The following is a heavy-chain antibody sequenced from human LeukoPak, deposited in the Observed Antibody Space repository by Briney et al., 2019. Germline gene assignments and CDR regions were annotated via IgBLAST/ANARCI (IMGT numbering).Heavy chain of an antibody. CDR2: INAGNGNT. CDR1: GYTFTSYA. Sequence: ASVKVSCKASGYTFTSYAMHWVRQAPGQRLEWMGWINAGNGNTKYSQKFQGRVTITRDTSASTAYMELSSLRSEDTAVYYCARDPRRGIAVAGWFDPWGQGTLVTVSS. V-gene: IGHV1-3*01. D-gene: IGHD6-19*01. J-gene: IGHJ5*02. CDR3: ARDPRRGIAVAGWFDP.